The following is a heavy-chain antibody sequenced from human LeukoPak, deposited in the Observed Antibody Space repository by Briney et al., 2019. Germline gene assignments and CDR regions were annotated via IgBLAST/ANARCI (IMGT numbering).Heavy chain of an antibody. D-gene: IGHD5-18*01. V-gene: IGHV4-59*01. Sequence: PSETLSLTCTVSGGSISSYYWSWIRQPPGKGLEWIGYIYYSGSTNYNPSLKSRVTISVDTSKNQFSLKLSSVTAADTAVYYCASSGGPMVTYGMDVWGQGTTVTVSS. CDR1: GGSISSYY. CDR3: ASSGGPMVTYGMDV. J-gene: IGHJ6*02. CDR2: IYYSGST.